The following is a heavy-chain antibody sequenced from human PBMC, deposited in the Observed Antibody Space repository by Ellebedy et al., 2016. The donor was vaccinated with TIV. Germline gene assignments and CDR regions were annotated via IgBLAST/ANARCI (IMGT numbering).Heavy chain of an antibody. CDR3: AKVGRRYYESSGDP. CDR1: GFTFSNYV. CDR2: ISAGGGAT. D-gene: IGHD3-22*01. Sequence: GESLKISCAASGFTFSNYVMSWVRQAPGKGLEWVSTISAGGGATYYADSVKGRFNISRDNSENTCYLQMNSLRAEDTAVYYCAKVGRRYYESSGDPWGQGSLVTVSS. V-gene: IGHV3-23*01. J-gene: IGHJ5*02.